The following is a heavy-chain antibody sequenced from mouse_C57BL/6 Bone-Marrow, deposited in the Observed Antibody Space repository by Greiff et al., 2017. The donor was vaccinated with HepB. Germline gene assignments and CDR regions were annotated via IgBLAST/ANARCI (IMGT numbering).Heavy chain of an antibody. J-gene: IGHJ4*01. CDR3: ARPGVYYGNYTMDY. D-gene: IGHD2-1*01. CDR1: GFTFSDYG. CDR2: ISSGSSTI. V-gene: IGHV5-17*01. Sequence: EVKVVESGGGLVKPGGSLKLSCAASGFTFSDYGMHWVRQAPEKGLEWVAYISSGSSTIYYADTVKGRFTISRDNAKNTLFLQMTSLRSEDTAMYYCARPGVYYGNYTMDYWGQGTSVTGSS.